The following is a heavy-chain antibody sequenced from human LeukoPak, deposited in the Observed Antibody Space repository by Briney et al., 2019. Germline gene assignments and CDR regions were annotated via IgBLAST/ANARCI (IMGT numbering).Heavy chain of an antibody. CDR3: ARDSDPTYGSGSYVAFDI. CDR1: GGSISSYY. CDR2: IYYSGST. Sequence: SETLSLTCTVSGGSISSYYWSWIRQPPGKGLEWIGYIYYSGSTNYNPSLKSRVTISVDTSKNQFSLKLSSVTAADTAVYYCARDSDPTYGSGSYVAFDIWGQGTMVTVSS. D-gene: IGHD3-10*01. J-gene: IGHJ3*02. V-gene: IGHV4-59*01.